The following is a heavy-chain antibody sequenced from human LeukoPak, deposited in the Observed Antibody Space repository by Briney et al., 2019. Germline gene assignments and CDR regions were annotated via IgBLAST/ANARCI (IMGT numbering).Heavy chain of an antibody. CDR1: GFTFSSYA. CDR2: ISGSGGST. J-gene: IGHJ4*02. Sequence: GGSLRLSCAASGFTFSSYAMSWVRQAPGKGLEWVSAISGSGGSTYCADSVKGRFTISRDNSKNTLYLQMNSLRAEDTAVYYCAKVPGQIYYFDYWGQGTLVTVSS. CDR3: AKVPGQIYYFDY. V-gene: IGHV3-23*01.